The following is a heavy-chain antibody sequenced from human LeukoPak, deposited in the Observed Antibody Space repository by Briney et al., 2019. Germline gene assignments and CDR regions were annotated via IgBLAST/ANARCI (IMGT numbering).Heavy chain of an antibody. CDR1: ALTFSSYS. CDR2: IRSASNTI. CDR3: ARDGWFGDYNWFDP. D-gene: IGHD3-10*01. J-gene: IGHJ5*02. V-gene: IGHV3-48*01. Sequence: PGGSLSLSWAVSALTFSSYSMNWVRQAQGKGLEWVSYIRSASNTIYYADSVKGRFTISRDNAKNSLYLQMNSLRAEDTAMYYCARDGWFGDYNWFDPWGQETLVTLSS.